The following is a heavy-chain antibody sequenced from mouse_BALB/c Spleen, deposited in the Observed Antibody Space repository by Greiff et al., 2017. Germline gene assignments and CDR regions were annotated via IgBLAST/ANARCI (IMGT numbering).Heavy chain of an antibody. CDR2: ISSGGST. CDR3: ASPNLFAY. D-gene: IGHD4-1*01. J-gene: IGHJ3*01. Sequence: EVQLVESGGGLVKPGGSLKLSCAASGFTFSSYAMSWVRQTPEKRLEWVASISSGGSTYYPDSVKGRFTISRDNARNILYLQMSSLRSEDTAMYYCASPNLFAYWGQGTLVTVSA. V-gene: IGHV5-6-5*01. CDR1: GFTFSSYA.